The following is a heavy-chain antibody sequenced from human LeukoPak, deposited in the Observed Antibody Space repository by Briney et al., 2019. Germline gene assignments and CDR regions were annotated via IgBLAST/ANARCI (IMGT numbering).Heavy chain of an antibody. J-gene: IGHJ6*03. CDR3: ARLMLRRPLPRYYYYMDV. Sequence: SETLSLTCAVYGGSFSGFYWSWIRQPPGKGLEWIGQVSHRGSSNYNPSLKSRVTVSVDTSKNQFSLKLSSVTAADTAVYYCARLMLRRPLPRYYYYMDVWGKGTTVTVSS. D-gene: IGHD3-16*01. CDR1: GGSFSGFY. V-gene: IGHV4-34*01. CDR2: VSHRGSS.